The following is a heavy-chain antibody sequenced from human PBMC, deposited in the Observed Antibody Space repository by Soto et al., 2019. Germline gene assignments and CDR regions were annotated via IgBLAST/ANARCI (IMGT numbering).Heavy chain of an antibody. CDR3: ARHLVLKGDAFDF. J-gene: IGHJ3*01. Sequence: EMQLVESGGGLVQPGGSLSLSCAASGFTFSRHWMHWVRQAPGKGLVWVSRLNTDGKDTRYGDSVKGRFTISRDNAKNTLFLQMNSLRAEDTAVYYWARHLVLKGDAFDFWGQGTIVSVPS. CDR1: GFTFSRHW. V-gene: IGHV3-74*01. D-gene: IGHD1-26*01. CDR2: LNTDGKDT.